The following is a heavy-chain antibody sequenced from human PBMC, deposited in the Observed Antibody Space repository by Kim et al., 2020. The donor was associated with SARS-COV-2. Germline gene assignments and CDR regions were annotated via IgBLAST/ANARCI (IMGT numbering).Heavy chain of an antibody. CDR2: IDWDDDK. CDR3: ARLYYYDSSGYSGLDY. D-gene: IGHD3-22*01. J-gene: IGHJ4*02. V-gene: IGHV2-70*11. CDR1: GFSLSTSGMC. Sequence: SVPTLVKPTQTLTLTCTFSGFSLSTSGMCVSWIRQPPGKALEWLARIDWDDDKYYSTSLKTRLTISKDTSKSQVVLTMSNMDPVDTATYYCARLYYYDSSGYSGLDYWGQGTLVTVSS.